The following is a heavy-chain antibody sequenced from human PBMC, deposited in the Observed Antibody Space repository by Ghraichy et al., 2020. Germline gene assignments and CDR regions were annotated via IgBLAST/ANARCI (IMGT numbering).Heavy chain of an antibody. CDR1: GFTYSTYW. Sequence: GVLNISCVASGFTYSTYWMHWVRQAPGMGLVWVSRINSDGSSTIYADSVKGRFTISRDNAKNTLYLQMNSLRVEDTALYYCARDTSSSLSYYYGMDVWGQGTTVTVSS. J-gene: IGHJ6*02. CDR2: INSDGSST. V-gene: IGHV3-74*01. CDR3: ARDTSSSLSYYYGMDV. D-gene: IGHD6-6*01.